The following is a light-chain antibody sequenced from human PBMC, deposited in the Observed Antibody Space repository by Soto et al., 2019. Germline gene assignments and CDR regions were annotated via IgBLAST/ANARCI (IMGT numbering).Light chain of an antibody. CDR2: HAS. Sequence: DIQMTQSPSTLSASIGDRVTISCRASQTIGRWLAWYQQKPGTAPNLLIYHASNLRGGVPSRCSGGGSGTEFTLTISSLQPDDIATYSCEQYNSYSWTFGQGTKVEIK. V-gene: IGKV1-5*01. CDR3: EQYNSYSWT. CDR1: QTIGRW. J-gene: IGKJ1*01.